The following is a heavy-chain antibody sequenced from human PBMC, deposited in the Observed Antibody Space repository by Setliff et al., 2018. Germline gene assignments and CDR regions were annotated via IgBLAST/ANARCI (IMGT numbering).Heavy chain of an antibody. CDR3: ARLVRYCTVTSCQRASGGEH. V-gene: IGHV1-18*01. D-gene: IGHD2-8*02. Sequence: ASVKVSCKTSGYTFSSYGISWVRQAPGQGLQWMGWISADNGHTKNVQEFQGRVTMTTDTTTSTAYMELGSLRSDDTAVYYCARLVRYCTVTSCQRASGGEHWGQGTLVTSPQ. CDR2: ISADNGHT. CDR1: GYTFSSYG. J-gene: IGHJ1*01.